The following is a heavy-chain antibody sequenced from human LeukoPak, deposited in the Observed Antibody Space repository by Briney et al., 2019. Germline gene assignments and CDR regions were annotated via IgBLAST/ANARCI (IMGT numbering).Heavy chain of an antibody. V-gene: IGHV1-69*13. CDR2: IIPIFGTA. J-gene: IGHJ6*02. CDR1: GGTFSSYA. CDR3: ARDREGIFGVVPSYYYGMDV. D-gene: IGHD3-3*01. Sequence: SVKVSCKASGGTFSSYAISWVRQAPGQGLEWMGGIIPIFGTANYAQKFQGRVTITADESTSTAYMELSSLRSEDTAVYYCARDREGIFGVVPSYYYGMDVWGQGTTVTVSS.